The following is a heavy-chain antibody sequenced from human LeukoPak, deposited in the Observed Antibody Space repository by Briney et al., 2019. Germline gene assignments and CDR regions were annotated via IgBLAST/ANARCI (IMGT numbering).Heavy chain of an antibody. CDR2: ISAYNGNT. CDR1: GYTFTSYG. CDR3: AREHHRPITMIVVVRGGDAFDI. J-gene: IGHJ3*02. Sequence: GASVKVSCKASGYTFTSYGISWVRQAPGQGLEWMGWISAYNGNTNYAQKLQGRVTMTTDTSTSTAYMELRSLRSDDTAVYYCAREHHRPITMIVVVRGGDAFDIWGQGTMVTVSS. V-gene: IGHV1-18*01. D-gene: IGHD3-22*01.